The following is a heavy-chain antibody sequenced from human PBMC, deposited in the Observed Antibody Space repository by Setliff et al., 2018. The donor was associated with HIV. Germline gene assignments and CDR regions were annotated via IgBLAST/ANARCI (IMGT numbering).Heavy chain of an antibody. J-gene: IGHJ5*02. V-gene: IGHV4-39*01. D-gene: IGHD3-22*01. Sequence: SETLSLTCTVSGDSASNSRYYWAWIRQPPGKGLEYIGSIHYDERTYYNPSLKSRVTISLDTSKNQFSLNLTSVTAADTAVYHCASRIYYYDSNNFLREEGFDPWGQGTLVTVSS. CDR3: ASRIYYYDSNNFLREEGFDP. CDR1: GDSASNSRYY. CDR2: IHYDERT.